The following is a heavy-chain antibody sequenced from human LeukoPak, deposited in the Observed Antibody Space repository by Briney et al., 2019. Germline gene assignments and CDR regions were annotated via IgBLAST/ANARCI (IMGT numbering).Heavy chain of an antibody. CDR3: ASSGTNSSWFDP. D-gene: IGHD2-8*01. CDR2: IYPGDYDT. CDR1: GYSFVSHW. V-gene: IGHV5-51*01. J-gene: IGHJ5*02. Sequence: GESLKISCKGSGYSFVSHWIGWVRQLPGKGLAWMGIIYPGDYDTRYSPTFQGQVTISANKSTSTAYLQWSSLKASDTAMYYCASSGTNSSWFDPWGQGTLVTVSS.